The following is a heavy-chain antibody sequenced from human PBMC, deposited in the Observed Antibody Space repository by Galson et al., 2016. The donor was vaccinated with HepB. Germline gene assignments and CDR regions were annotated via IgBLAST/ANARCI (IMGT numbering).Heavy chain of an antibody. J-gene: IGHJ4*02. V-gene: IGHV2-5*02. CDR3: AHRYRRLGATLFDS. CDR2: IYWDDNR. D-gene: IGHD1-26*01. Sequence: PALVKPTQTLTLTCTFSGFSLKNNGEGAGWIRQPPGKALEWVAVIYWDDNRRYSPSLKTRLTITKDTSKNEVVLTMTNMAPVDTATYYCAHRYRRLGATLFDSWGQGTLVTVSS. CDR1: GFSLKNNGEG.